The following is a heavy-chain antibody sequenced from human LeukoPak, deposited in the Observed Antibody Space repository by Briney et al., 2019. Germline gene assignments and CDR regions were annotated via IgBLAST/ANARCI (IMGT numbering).Heavy chain of an antibody. J-gene: IGHJ4*02. Sequence: GGSLRLSCAASGFTLSTYAMHWVRQAPGEGLEWVAVISYDGSDTCYADSVKGRFTISRDSSKNTLYLQMTSLRAEDTAVYYCARADFYGSGSHPPGGFDYWGQGTLVTVSS. D-gene: IGHD3-10*01. CDR2: ISYDGSDT. CDR1: GFTLSTYA. V-gene: IGHV3-30*04. CDR3: ARADFYGSGSHPPGGFDY.